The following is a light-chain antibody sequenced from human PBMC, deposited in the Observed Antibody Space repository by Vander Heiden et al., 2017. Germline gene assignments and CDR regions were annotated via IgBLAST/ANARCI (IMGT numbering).Light chain of an antibody. J-gene: IGKJ3*01. V-gene: IGKV1-9*01. Sequence: DIQLTQSPSFMSASVGDRVTITCRASQGISSYLAWYQQKPGKAPKLLIYAASTLQSGVPSRFSGSGSGTEFTLTISSLQPEDFATYYCQQLNSYQFTFGHGTKVDIK. CDR2: AAS. CDR1: QGISSY. CDR3: QQLNSYQFT.